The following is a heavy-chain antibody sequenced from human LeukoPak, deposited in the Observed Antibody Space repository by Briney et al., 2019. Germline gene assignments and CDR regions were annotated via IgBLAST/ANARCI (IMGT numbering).Heavy chain of an antibody. D-gene: IGHD3-10*01. J-gene: IGHJ6*02. Sequence: GSLRLSCAASGFTFSSYSMSWIRQPPGKGLEWIGSIYYSGSTYYNPSLKSRVTISVDTSKNQFSLKLSSVTAADTAVYYCASRLSVRGKDYYYGMDVWGQGTTVTVSS. CDR3: ASRLSVRGKDYYYGMDV. CDR2: IYYSGST. CDR1: GFTFSSYS. V-gene: IGHV4-39*01.